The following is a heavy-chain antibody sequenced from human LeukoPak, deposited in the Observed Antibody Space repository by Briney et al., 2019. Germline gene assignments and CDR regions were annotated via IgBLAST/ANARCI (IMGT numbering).Heavy chain of an antibody. D-gene: IGHD2-21*01. CDR1: GFSFSRHW. V-gene: IGHV3-74*01. CDR2: ISDGGSYR. Sequence: GGSLRLSCEASGFSFSRHWMHWIRQPPGKGLVWVARISDGGSYRSHVGSVEGRFTISRDNVRNILYLHMNDLRGEDTAVYYCASFGISWTSAYWDQGTLVTVSS. CDR3: ASFGISWTSAY. J-gene: IGHJ4*02.